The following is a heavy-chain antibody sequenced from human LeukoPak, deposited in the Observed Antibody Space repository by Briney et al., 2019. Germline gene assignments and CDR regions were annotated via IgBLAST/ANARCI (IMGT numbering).Heavy chain of an antibody. CDR2: INPNSGGT. Sequence: ASVKVSCKASGYTFTGYYMHWVRQAPGQGLEWMGWINPNSGGTNYAQKFQGRVTMTRDTAISTAYMELSRLRSDDTAVYYCARVRSSGWYSPDAFDIWGQGTMVTVSS. V-gene: IGHV1-2*02. CDR3: ARVRSSGWYSPDAFDI. J-gene: IGHJ3*02. D-gene: IGHD6-19*01. CDR1: GYTFTGYY.